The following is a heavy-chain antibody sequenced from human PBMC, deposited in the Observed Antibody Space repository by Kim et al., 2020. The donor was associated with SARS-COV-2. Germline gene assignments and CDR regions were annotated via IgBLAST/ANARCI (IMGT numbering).Heavy chain of an antibody. CDR3: AKDRAEYYDSSGAFDY. J-gene: IGHJ4*02. Sequence: VKGRFTISRDNAKNSLYLQMNSLRAEDTALYYCAKDRAEYYDSSGAFDYWGQGTLVTVSS. D-gene: IGHD3-22*01. V-gene: IGHV3-9*01.